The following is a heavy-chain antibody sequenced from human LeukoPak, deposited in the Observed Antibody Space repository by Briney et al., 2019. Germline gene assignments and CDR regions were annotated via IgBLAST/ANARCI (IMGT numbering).Heavy chain of an antibody. CDR3: ARLWSAFDM. CDR2: IYAGGNT. D-gene: IGHD2-21*01. J-gene: IGHJ3*02. V-gene: IGHV4-4*09. CDR1: GGSIGTYY. Sequence: SETLSLTCTVSGGSIGTYYWNWIRQPPGKGLEWVGYIYAGGNTHSNPSLNGRVAISLDTSKSQFSLRLNSVTAADTAVYYCARLWSAFDMWGQGTMVTVSP.